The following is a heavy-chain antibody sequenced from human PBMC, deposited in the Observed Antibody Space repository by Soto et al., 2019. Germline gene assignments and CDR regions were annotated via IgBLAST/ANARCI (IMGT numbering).Heavy chain of an antibody. CDR3: ATSYGSGYRAFDY. Sequence: QVQLVQSGAEVKKPGSSVRVSCKTSGDTFTFYSINWVRQDPGLGLEWMGRINPILTMSNYAQRFQGRVTMTADKSTRTAYMELSSLRSADTALYYCATSYGSGYRAFDYWGKGALVTVSS. CDR1: GDTFTFYS. J-gene: IGHJ4*02. CDR2: INPILTMS. V-gene: IGHV1-69*02. D-gene: IGHD3-10*01.